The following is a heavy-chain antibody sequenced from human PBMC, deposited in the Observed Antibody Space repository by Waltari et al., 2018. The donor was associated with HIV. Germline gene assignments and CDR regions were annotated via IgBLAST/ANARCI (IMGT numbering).Heavy chain of an antibody. CDR2: ISNASTYI. D-gene: IGHD2-15*01. CDR1: GFTSTSFS. J-gene: IGHJ6*02. Sequence: EMQLVESGGGLVKPGGSLRLSCAAAGFTSTSFSMNWVRRAPGKEVEWVSSISNASTYINYADTGKGRFTISRHNAKNSLYLQMNSMRAEEAAVYFCARSSVPVAPLYGMDVWGQGTTVNVAS. CDR3: ARSSVPVAPLYGMDV. V-gene: IGHV3-21*02.